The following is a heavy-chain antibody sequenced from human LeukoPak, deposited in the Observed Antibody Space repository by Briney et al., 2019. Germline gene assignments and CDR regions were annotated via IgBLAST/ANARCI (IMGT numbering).Heavy chain of an antibody. CDR3: ARGYCSGGSCYLFDY. J-gene: IGHJ4*02. D-gene: IGHD2-15*01. CDR2: INHSGST. V-gene: IGHV4-34*01. Sequence: WSWIRQPPGXXLEWIGEINHSGSTNYNPSLKSRVTISVDTSKNQFSLKLSSVTAADTAVYYCARGYCSGGSCYLFDYWGQGTLVTVSS.